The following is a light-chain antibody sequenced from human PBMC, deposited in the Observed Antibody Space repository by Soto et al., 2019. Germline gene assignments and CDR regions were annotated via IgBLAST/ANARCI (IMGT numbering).Light chain of an antibody. Sequence: QSVLTQPPSVSGAPGQRVTISCTGSSSNIGAGHDVHWYRQLPGTAPKLLIYGNNYRPSGVPDRFSGSKSGTSASLAITGLQAEDEADYYCQSYDSSLSGVVFGGGTKSPS. CDR1: SSNIGAGHD. J-gene: IGLJ2*01. CDR3: QSYDSSLSGVV. CDR2: GNN. V-gene: IGLV1-40*01.